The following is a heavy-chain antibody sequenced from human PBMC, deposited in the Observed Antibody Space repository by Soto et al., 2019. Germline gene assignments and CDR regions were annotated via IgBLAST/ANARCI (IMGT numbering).Heavy chain of an antibody. Sequence: QVQLQESGPGLVKPSETLSLTCSVPGGAISSYYWSWVRQPAGKGLEWIGRVFSSGSTNYNASLKSRVTMSIDTSKNEVSLTLRSVTAADTAVYYCARVAFSYFGMDVWGPATTVTVSS. CDR3: ARVAFSYFGMDV. J-gene: IGHJ6*02. CDR1: GGAISSYY. V-gene: IGHV4-4*07. CDR2: VFSSGST. D-gene: IGHD3-3*02.